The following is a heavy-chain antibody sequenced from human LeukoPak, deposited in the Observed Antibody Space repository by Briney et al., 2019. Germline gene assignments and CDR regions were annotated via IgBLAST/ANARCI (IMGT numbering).Heavy chain of an antibody. V-gene: IGHV4-59*01. J-gene: IGHJ3*02. CDR3: ARAEGNLYSTTYAFNI. Sequence: PSETLSLTCTVSGGSISSYYWSWIRQPPGKGLEWIGYIYYSGSTNYNPSLKSRVTISLDTAKNQFSLKLSSVSAADTAVYYCARAEGNLYSTTYAFNIWGQGTMVTVSS. CDR2: IYYSGST. D-gene: IGHD6-13*01. CDR1: GGSISSYY.